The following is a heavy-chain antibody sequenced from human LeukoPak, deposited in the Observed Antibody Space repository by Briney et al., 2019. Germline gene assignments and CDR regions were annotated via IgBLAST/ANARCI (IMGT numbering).Heavy chain of an antibody. D-gene: IGHD3-22*01. CDR1: GFTFSSYW. Sequence: GGSLRLSCAASGFTFSSYWMHWVRQAPGKGLVWVSRINSDGSSTSYADSVKGRFTISRDNAKNTLYLQMNSLRAEDTAVYYCARGSYYYDSSGYYLLGYWGQGTLVTVSS. J-gene: IGHJ4*02. V-gene: IGHV3-74*01. CDR2: INSDGSST. CDR3: ARGSYYYDSSGYYLLGY.